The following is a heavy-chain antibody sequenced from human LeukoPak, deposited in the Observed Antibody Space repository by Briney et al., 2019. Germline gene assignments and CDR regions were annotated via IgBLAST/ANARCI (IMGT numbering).Heavy chain of an antibody. CDR3: ARDLGGYYDSSGYFDY. J-gene: IGHJ4*02. CDR1: GYTFTSYG. CDR2: ISAYNGNT. V-gene: IGHV1-18*01. Sequence: ASVKVSCKASGYTFTSYGITWVRQAPGQGLEWMGWISAYNGNTNYAQKLQGRVTMTTDTSTSTACMELRSLRSDDTAVYYCARDLGGYYDSSGYFDYWGQGTLVTVSS. D-gene: IGHD3-22*01.